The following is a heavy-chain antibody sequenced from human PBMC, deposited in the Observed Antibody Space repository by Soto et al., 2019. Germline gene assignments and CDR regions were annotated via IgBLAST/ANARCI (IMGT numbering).Heavy chain of an antibody. D-gene: IGHD2-2*01. V-gene: IGHV3-30*03. CDR3: ATVPAAHNYYGMDV. CDR1: GFTFSSYG. CDR2: ISYDGSNK. J-gene: IGHJ6*02. Sequence: PGGSLRLSCAASGFTFSSYGMDWVRQAPGKGLEWVAVISYDGSNKYYADSVKGRFTISRDNSKNTLYLQMNSLRAEDTAVYYCATVPAAHNYYGMDVWGQGTTVTVSS.